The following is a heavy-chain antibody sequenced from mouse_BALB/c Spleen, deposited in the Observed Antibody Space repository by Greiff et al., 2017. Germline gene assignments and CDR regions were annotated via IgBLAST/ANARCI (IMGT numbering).Heavy chain of an antibody. J-gene: IGHJ4*01. CDR2: ISNGGGST. CDR3: AREDYGSSYVMDY. Sequence: EVQGVESGGGLVQPGGSLKLSCAASGFTFSSYTMSWVRQTPEKRLEWVAYISNGGGSTYYPDTVKGRFTISRDNAKNTLYLQMSSLKSEDTAMYYCAREDYGSSYVMDYWGQGTSVTVSS. D-gene: IGHD1-1*01. CDR1: GFTFSSYT. V-gene: IGHV5-12-2*01.